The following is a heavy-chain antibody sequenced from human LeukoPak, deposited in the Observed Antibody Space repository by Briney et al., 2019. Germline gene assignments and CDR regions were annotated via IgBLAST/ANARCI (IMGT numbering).Heavy chain of an antibody. D-gene: IGHD6-6*01. V-gene: IGHV4-61*05. Sequence: PSETLSLTCTVSGGSIINSSYYWGWIRQPPGKGLEWIGYICYSGSTNYNPSLKSRVTISVDTSKNQFSLKLSSVTAADTAVYYCASFPAYSSSSRPYYFDYWGQGTLVTVSS. CDR2: ICYSGST. CDR1: GGSIINSSYY. CDR3: ASFPAYSSSSRPYYFDY. J-gene: IGHJ4*02.